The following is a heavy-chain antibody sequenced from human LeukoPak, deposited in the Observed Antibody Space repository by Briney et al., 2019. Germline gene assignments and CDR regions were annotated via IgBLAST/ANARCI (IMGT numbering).Heavy chain of an antibody. CDR3: ARPNFYYYGMDV. CDR1: GGSISSSSYY. CDR2: IYYSGST. J-gene: IGHJ6*02. V-gene: IGHV4-39*01. Sequence: PSETLSLTCTVSGGSISSSSYYWGWIRQPPGKGLEWIGSIYYSGSTCYNPSLKSRVTISVDTSKNQFSLKLSSVTAADTAVYYCARPNFYYYGMDVWGQGTTVTVSS. D-gene: IGHD2-8*01.